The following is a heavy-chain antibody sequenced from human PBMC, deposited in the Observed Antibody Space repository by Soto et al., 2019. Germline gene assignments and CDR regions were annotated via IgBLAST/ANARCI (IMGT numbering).Heavy chain of an antibody. Sequence: QVQLVESGGGVVQPGRSLRLSCAASGFTFSSYAMHWVRQAPGKGLEWVAVISYDGSNKYYADSVKGRFTISRDNSKNTLYLQMNSLRAEDTAVYYCVRDMGDSRSSWYVQDGYYYGMDVWGQGTTVTVSS. D-gene: IGHD6-13*01. CDR1: GFTFSSYA. J-gene: IGHJ6*02. CDR2: ISYDGSNK. CDR3: VRDMGDSRSSWYVQDGYYYGMDV. V-gene: IGHV3-30-3*01.